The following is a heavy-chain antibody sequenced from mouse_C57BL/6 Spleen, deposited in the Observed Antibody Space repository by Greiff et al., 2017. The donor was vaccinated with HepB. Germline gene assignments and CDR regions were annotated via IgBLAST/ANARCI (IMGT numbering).Heavy chain of an antibody. J-gene: IGHJ1*03. V-gene: IGHV1-52*01. CDR1: GYTFTSYW. CDR2: IDPSDSET. CDR3: ARVRSAGYFDV. Sequence: VQLQQPGAELVRPGSSVKLSCKASGYTFTSYWMHWVKQRPIQGLEWIGNIDPSDSETHYNQKFKDKATLTVDKSSSTAYMQLSSLTSEDSAVYYCARVRSAGYFDVWGTGTTVTVSS.